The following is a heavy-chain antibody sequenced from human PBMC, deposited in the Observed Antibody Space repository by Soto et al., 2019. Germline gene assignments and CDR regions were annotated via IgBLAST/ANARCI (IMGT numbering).Heavy chain of an antibody. CDR2: ISGYNGNT. CDR3: ARGGRISGVY. Sequence: ASVKVSCKASGGTFSSYAISWVRQAPGQGLEWMGWISGYNGNTNYAERLQGRVTMTTDTSTSTAYMELKSLRYDDTAVYYCARGGRISGVYWGQGTLVTVSS. J-gene: IGHJ4*02. D-gene: IGHD1-26*01. V-gene: IGHV1-18*01. CDR1: GGTFSSYA.